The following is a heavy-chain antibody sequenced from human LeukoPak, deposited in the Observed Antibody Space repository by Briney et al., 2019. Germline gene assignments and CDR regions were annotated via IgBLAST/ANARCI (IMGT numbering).Heavy chain of an antibody. D-gene: IGHD2-2*01. J-gene: IGHJ6*03. CDR3: ARAPMPNYYYYYMDV. CDR2: IYTSGST. Sequence: PSQTLSLTCTVSGGSISSGSFYWSWIRQPAGKGLEWIGRIYTSGSTNYNPSLKSRVTISVDTSKNQFSLKLSSVTAADTAVYYCARAPMPNYYYYYMDVWGKGTTVTVSS. CDR1: GGSISSGSFY. V-gene: IGHV4-61*02.